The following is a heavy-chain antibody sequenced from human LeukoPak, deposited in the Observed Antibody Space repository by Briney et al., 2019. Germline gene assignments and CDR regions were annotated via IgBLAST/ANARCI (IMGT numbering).Heavy chain of an antibody. V-gene: IGHV4-39*01. Sequence: SETLSLTCTVSGGSISSSSYYWGWIRQPPGKGLEWIGSIYYSGSTYYNPSLKSRVTISVDTSKNQFSPKLSSVTAADTAVYYCITMVRGVTYTFDYWGQGTLVTVSS. J-gene: IGHJ4*02. CDR3: ITMVRGVTYTFDY. CDR1: GGSISSSSYY. CDR2: IYYSGST. D-gene: IGHD3-10*01.